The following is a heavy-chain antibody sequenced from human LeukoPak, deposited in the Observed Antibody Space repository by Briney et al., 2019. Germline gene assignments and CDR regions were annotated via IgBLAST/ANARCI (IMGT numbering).Heavy chain of an antibody. CDR1: GGSFSGYY. Sequence: SETLSLTCAVYGGSFSGYYWSWIRQPPGKGLEWIGEINHSGSTNYNPSLKSRVTISRDTSKNTLHLQMNSLRAEDTAVYYCAKRLRDGYNSPIDFWGQGTLVTVSS. V-gene: IGHV4-34*01. D-gene: IGHD5-24*01. CDR2: INHSGST. J-gene: IGHJ4*02. CDR3: AKRLRDGYNSPIDF.